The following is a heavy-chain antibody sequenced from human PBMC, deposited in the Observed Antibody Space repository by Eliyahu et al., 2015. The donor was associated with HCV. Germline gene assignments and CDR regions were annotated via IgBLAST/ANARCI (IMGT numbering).Heavy chain of an antibody. J-gene: IGHJ6*02. Sequence: EVQLVEAGXGLVQPGGSLXLXXAASXFIFSGYWXYWVRQAPGKGLVWVSFINNEGSSTTYADSVKGRFTISRDNAKNTLYVQMNSLKAEDAAVYYCARGGNNHAMDVWGQGTTVTVSS. CDR2: INNEGSST. V-gene: IGHV3-74*01. CDR1: XFIFSGYW. D-gene: IGHD2/OR15-2a*01. CDR3: ARGGNNHAMDV.